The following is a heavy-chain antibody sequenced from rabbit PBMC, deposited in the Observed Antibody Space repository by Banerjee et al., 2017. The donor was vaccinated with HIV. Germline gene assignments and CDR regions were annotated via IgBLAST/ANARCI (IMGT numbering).Heavy chain of an antibody. D-gene: IGHD2-1*01. V-gene: IGHV1S45*01. CDR1: GIDFSSYYY. CDR2: IYAGSSGST. Sequence: QQQLEESGGGLVKPGGTLTLTCKASGIDFSSYYYMNWVRQAPGKGLEWIACIYAGSSGSTYYASWAKGRFTISKTSSTTVTLQMTSLTAADTATYFCAREGGYDDYGDGVSVHTLWGPGTLVTVS. CDR3: AREGGYDDYGDGVSVHTL. J-gene: IGHJ4*01.